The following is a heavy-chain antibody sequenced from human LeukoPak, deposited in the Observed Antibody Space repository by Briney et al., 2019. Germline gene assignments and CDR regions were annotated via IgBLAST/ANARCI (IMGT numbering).Heavy chain of an antibody. CDR3: ARVPSSSSRPWDY. V-gene: IGHV1-2*02. CDR2: INPNSGGT. Sequence: ASVKVSCKASGYTFTGYYMHWVRQAPGQGLEWMGWINPNSGGTNYAQKFQGRVTMTRDTSISTAYMELSRLRSDDTAVYYCARVPSSSSRPWDYWGQGTLVTVSS. J-gene: IGHJ4*02. CDR1: GYTFTGYY. D-gene: IGHD6-6*01.